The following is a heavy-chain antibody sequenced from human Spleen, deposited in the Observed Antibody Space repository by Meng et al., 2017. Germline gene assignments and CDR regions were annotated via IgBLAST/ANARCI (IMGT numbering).Heavy chain of an antibody. CDR2: TYYRSNWYS. V-gene: IGHV6-1*01. D-gene: IGHD6-13*01. CDR1: GDSVCRNSAA. Sequence: VQSQQSGPVMGKPSETLSHTCAISGDSVCRNSAAWNGIRQSQSRALEWLRRTYYRSNWYSDYAVSVKSRITINPVTSKNQLSRQLSSMTPEDTTVYYCARGYSSWSGDFDSWCQGTLVTVSS. J-gene: IGHJ4*02. CDR3: ARGYSSWSGDFDS.